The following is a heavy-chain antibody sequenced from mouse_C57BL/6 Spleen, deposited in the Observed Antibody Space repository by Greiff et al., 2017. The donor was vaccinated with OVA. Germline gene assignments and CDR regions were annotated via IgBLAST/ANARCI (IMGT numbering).Heavy chain of an antibody. J-gene: IGHJ3*01. Sequence: VQLQQPGPELVKPGASVKIPCKASGYTFTDYYMDWVKQSPGKSLEWIGDINPNNGGTIYNQKFKGKATLTVDKSSSTAYMELRSLTSEDAAVYYCGRDDGYCGGFAYWGQGTLVTVSA. CDR3: GRDDGYCGGFAY. CDR2: INPNNGGT. CDR1: GYTFTDYY. D-gene: IGHD2-3*01. V-gene: IGHV1-18*01.